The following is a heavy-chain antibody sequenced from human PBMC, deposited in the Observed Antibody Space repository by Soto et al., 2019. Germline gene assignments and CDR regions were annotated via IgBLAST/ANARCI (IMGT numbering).Heavy chain of an antibody. CDR2: INPNSGGT. CDR1: GYTFTGYY. V-gene: IGHV1-2*02. Sequence: ASVKVSCKASGYTFTGYYMHWVRQAPGQGLEWMGWINPNSGGTNYAQKFQGRVTMTRDTSISTAYMELSRLRSDDTAVYYCARDFRTPPQHGPLNWFDPWGQGTLGT. D-gene: IGHD6-13*01. J-gene: IGHJ5*02. CDR3: ARDFRTPPQHGPLNWFDP.